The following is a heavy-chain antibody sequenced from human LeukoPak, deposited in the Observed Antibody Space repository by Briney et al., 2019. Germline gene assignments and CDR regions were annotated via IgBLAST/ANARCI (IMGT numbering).Heavy chain of an antibody. D-gene: IGHD3-10*01. V-gene: IGHV1-69*13. Sequence: SVKVSCKASGGTFSSDAISWVRQAPGQGLEWMGGLIPIFATPDYAKKFQDRVTSTADESTSTAYMEVSSLRSEDTAVYYCTREGVGVNKGVFDYWGQGTLVTVSS. CDR1: GGTFSSDA. J-gene: IGHJ4*02. CDR3: TREGVGVNKGVFDY. CDR2: LIPIFATP.